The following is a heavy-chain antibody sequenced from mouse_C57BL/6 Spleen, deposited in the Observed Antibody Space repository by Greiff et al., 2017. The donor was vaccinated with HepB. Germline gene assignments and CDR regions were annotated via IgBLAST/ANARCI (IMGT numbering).Heavy chain of an antibody. CDR3: ARGPLYDYDGYFDY. V-gene: IGHV5-16*01. J-gene: IGHJ2*01. Sequence: EVQRVESEGGLVQPGRSMKLSCTASGFTFSDYYMAWVRQVPEKGLEWVANINYDGSSTYYLDSLKSRFIISRDNAKNILYLQMSSLKSEDTATYYCARGPLYDYDGYFDYWGQGTTLTVSS. CDR2: INYDGSST. D-gene: IGHD2-4*01. CDR1: GFTFSDYY.